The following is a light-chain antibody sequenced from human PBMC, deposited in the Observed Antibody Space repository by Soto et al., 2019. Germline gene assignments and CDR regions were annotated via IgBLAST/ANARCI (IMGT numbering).Light chain of an antibody. CDR1: NSRSGSNY. J-gene: IGLJ1*01. CDR2: RND. V-gene: IGLV1-47*01. CDR3: AKWDDSMRVYV. Sequence: QSALPQPPSASATPGQRVTISCSTTNSRSGSNYVYWYQQLPGAAPKLLIYRNDQRPSGVPDRFSASKSGTSASLAISGLRSEDEADYFCAKWDDSMRVYVFGSGTKVTVL.